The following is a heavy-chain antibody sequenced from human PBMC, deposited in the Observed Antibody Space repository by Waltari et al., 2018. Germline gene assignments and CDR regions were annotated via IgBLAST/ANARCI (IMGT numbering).Heavy chain of an antibody. CDR3: ARVGATDLPYFYGMDV. J-gene: IGHJ6*02. CDR2: IKQDGSEK. Sequence: EMQLLESGGDLVQPGGSLRLSCGASGITFVPYWVTWVRQAPGKGLEWVANIKQDGSEKNYMDFVKGRFTISRDNAKKSLYLEMNNLRVEDTAVYYCARVGATDLPYFYGMDVWGQGTTVTVSS. D-gene: IGHD1-26*01. CDR1: GITFVPYW. V-gene: IGHV3-7*01.